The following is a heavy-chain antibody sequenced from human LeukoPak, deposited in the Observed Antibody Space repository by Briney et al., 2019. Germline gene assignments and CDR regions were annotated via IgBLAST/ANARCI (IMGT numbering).Heavy chain of an antibody. CDR3: ARDQGSGDANFDY. CDR2: IRYIGST. V-gene: IGHV4-59*01. CDR1: GGSISSYC. J-gene: IGHJ4*02. Sequence: PSETLSLTRIVSGGSISSYCWSWIRQPPGKGLEWIGYIRYIGSTYYNPSLKSRVTMSMDTSTNQFSLNLSSVTAADTAVYYCARDQGSGDANFDYWGQGTLVTVSS. D-gene: IGHD4-17*01.